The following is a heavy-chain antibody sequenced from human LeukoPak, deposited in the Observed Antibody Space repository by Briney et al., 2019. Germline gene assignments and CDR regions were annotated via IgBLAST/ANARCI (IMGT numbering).Heavy chain of an antibody. V-gene: IGHV4-39*06. CDR1: GGSISSSSYY. J-gene: IGHJ4*02. Sequence: SETLSLTCPVSGGSISSSSYYWGWIRQPPGKGLEWIGEIYHSGSTNYNPSLKSRVTISVDKSKNQFALKLSSVTAADTAVYYCASSLRRHGFNYDILTGYYQGAPWGQGTLVTVSS. CDR2: IYHSGST. D-gene: IGHD3-9*01. CDR3: ASSLRRHGFNYDILTGYYQGAP.